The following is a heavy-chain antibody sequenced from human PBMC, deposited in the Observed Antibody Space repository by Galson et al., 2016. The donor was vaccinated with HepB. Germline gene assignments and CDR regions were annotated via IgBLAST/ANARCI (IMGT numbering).Heavy chain of an antibody. Sequence: SLRLSCAVSGFTFSSHGMHWVRQAPGKGLEWVAVISDDGSKKYYADSVKGRFTISRDNSKNTLYLQMNSLRDEDTAVYYCARTGIVGATRFDNWGRGTLVTVSS. CDR2: ISDDGSKK. CDR1: GFTFSSHG. CDR3: ARTGIVGATRFDN. D-gene: IGHD1-26*01. V-gene: IGHV3-30*03. J-gene: IGHJ4*02.